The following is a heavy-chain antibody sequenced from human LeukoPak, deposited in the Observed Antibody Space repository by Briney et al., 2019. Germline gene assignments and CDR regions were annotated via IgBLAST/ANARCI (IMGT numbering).Heavy chain of an antibody. D-gene: IGHD6-19*01. J-gene: IGHJ6*02. CDR2: ISSSSSYI. CDR3: ARGQQWLVKLGMDV. Sequence: GGSLRLSCAASGFTFSSYSMNWVRQVPGKGLEWVSSISSSSSYIYYADSVKGRFTISRDNAKNSLYLQMNSLRAEDTAVYYCARGQQWLVKLGMDVWGQGTTVTVSS. CDR1: GFTFSSYS. V-gene: IGHV3-21*01.